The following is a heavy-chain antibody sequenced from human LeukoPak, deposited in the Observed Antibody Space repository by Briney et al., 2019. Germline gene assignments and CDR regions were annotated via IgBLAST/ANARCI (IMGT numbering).Heavy chain of an antibody. CDR3: ARGVIGYYCDSSGYPHDAFDI. CDR1: GYTFTSYG. Sequence: ASVKVSCKASGYTFTSYGISWVRQAPGQGLEWMGWISAYNGNTNYAQKLQGRVTMTTDTSTSTAYMELRSLRSDDTAVYYCARGVIGYYCDSSGYPHDAFDIWGQGTMVTVSS. CDR2: ISAYNGNT. V-gene: IGHV1-18*01. D-gene: IGHD3-22*01. J-gene: IGHJ3*02.